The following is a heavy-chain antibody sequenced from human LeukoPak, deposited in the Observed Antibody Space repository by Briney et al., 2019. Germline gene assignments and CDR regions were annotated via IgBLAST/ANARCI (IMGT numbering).Heavy chain of an antibody. V-gene: IGHV3-33*01. Sequence: GGSLRLSCAASGFTFSSYVMHWVRQAPGKGLEWVAVIWYDRSNKYYADSVKGRFTISRDNSKNTLYLQMNSLRAEDTAVYYCAREGLYSSGWFDYWGQGTLVTVSS. D-gene: IGHD6-19*01. CDR3: AREGLYSSGWFDY. J-gene: IGHJ4*02. CDR1: GFTFSSYV. CDR2: IWYDRSNK.